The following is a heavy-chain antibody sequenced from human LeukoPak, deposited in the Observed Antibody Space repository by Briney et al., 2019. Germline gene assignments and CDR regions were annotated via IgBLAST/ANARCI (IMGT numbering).Heavy chain of an antibody. CDR3: ARGRGYSYGSDY. D-gene: IGHD5-18*01. J-gene: IGHJ4*02. CDR1: GFTFSTYS. CDR2: ISSRDSTI. V-gene: IGHV3-48*01. Sequence: GGSLRLSCAASGFTFSTYSMSWVRQAPGKGLEWISYISSRDSTIYYADSVRGRFTIPRDNAKNSLFLQMSSLRAEDTAVYYCARGRGYSYGSDYWGQGTLVTVSS.